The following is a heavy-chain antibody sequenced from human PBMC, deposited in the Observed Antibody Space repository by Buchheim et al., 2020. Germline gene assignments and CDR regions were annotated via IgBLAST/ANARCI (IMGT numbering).Heavy chain of an antibody. J-gene: IGHJ5*02. Sequence: EVQLLESGGGLVQPGGSLRLSCAASGFTFSAYAMTWVRQAPGKGLEWVSVISGDSGSIYYADSVKGRFTISRDNSKNTLYLQMNSLRAEDTALYYCAKYFGVGPTRWLDPWGQGTL. CDR1: GFTFSAYA. V-gene: IGHV3-23*01. D-gene: IGHD1-26*01. CDR3: AKYFGVGPTRWLDP. CDR2: ISGDSGSI.